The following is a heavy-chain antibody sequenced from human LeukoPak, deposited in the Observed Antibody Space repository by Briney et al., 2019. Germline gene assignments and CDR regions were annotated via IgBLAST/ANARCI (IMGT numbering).Heavy chain of an antibody. Sequence: GGSLRLSCAASGFTFSSYAMSWVRQAPGKGLEWVSAISGSGGSTYYADSVKGRFTISRDNSKNTLYLQMNSLRVEDTAMYYCARGARPMPYIATALDYWGQGILVTVSS. CDR2: ISGSGGST. CDR1: GFTFSSYA. V-gene: IGHV3-23*01. CDR3: ARGARPMPYIATALDY. D-gene: IGHD6-13*01. J-gene: IGHJ4*02.